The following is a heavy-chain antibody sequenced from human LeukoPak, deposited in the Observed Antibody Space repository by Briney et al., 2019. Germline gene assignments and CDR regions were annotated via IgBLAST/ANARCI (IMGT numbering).Heavy chain of an antibody. CDR2: ISWNSGSI. V-gene: IGHV3-9*01. D-gene: IGHD6-13*01. J-gene: IGHJ5*02. Sequence: PGGSLRLSCAASGFTFGDYAMHWVRQAPGKGLEWVSGISWNSGSIGYADSVKGRFTISRDNAKNSLYLQMNSLRAEDTALYYCAKDIGSSWSYNWFDPWGQGTLVTVSS. CDR3: AKDIGSSWSYNWFDP. CDR1: GFTFGDYA.